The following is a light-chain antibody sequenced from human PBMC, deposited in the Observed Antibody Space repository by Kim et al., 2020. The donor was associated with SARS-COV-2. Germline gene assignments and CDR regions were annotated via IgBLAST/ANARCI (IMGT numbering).Light chain of an antibody. V-gene: IGKV3-20*01. CDR2: GAS. J-gene: IGKJ1*01. CDR3: QQYGSSPWT. CDR1: QSVSSSY. Sequence: PGERATLSCRASQSVSSSYLAWYQQKPGQAPRLLIYGASSRATGIPDRISGSGSGTDFTLTISRLEPEDFAVYYCQQYGSSPWTFGQGTKVDIK.